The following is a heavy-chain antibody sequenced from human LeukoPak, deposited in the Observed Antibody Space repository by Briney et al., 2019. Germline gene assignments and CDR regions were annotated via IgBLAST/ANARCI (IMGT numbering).Heavy chain of an antibody. CDR2: FDPEDGET. Sequence: ASVKVSCKVSGYTLTELSMHWVRQAPGKGLEWMGGFDPEDGETIYAQKFQGRVTMTEDTSTDTAYMELSSLRSEDTAVYYCATGPLAVAEDAFDIWGQGTMVTVSS. CDR1: GYTLTELS. D-gene: IGHD6-19*01. CDR3: ATGPLAVAEDAFDI. J-gene: IGHJ3*02. V-gene: IGHV1-24*01.